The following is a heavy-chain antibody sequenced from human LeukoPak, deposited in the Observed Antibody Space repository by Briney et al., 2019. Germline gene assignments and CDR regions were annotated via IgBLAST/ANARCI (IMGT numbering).Heavy chain of an antibody. D-gene: IGHD6-19*01. CDR1: GGSISSYY. CDR2: IYYSGST. Sequence: SETLSLTCTVSGGSISSYYWSWIRQPPGKGLEWIGYIYYSGSTNYNPSPKSRVTISVDTSKNQFSLKLSSVTAADTAVYYCARDFGSGWYYFDYWGQGTLVTVSS. CDR3: ARDFGSGWYYFDY. V-gene: IGHV4-59*01. J-gene: IGHJ4*02.